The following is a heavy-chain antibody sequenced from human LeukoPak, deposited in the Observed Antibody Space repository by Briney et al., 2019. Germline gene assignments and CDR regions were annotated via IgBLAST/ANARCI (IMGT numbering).Heavy chain of an antibody. V-gene: IGHV1-69*04. D-gene: IGHD5-18*01. CDR3: ARDGQLWPQILDH. CDR2: IIPILGIA. Sequence: ASVKVSCKASGGTFSSYAISWVRQAPGQGLERMGRIIPILGIANYAQKFQGRVTITADKSTSTAYMELSSLRSEDTAVYYCARDGQLWPQILDHWGQGTLVTVSS. CDR1: GGTFSSYA. J-gene: IGHJ4*02.